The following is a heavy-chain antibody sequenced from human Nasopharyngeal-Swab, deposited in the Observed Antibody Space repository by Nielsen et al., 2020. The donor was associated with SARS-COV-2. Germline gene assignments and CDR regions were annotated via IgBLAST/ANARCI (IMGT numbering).Heavy chain of an antibody. D-gene: IGHD6-19*01. J-gene: IGHJ4*02. CDR1: GFTFSSYW. CDR3: ATGSSSGWFFDY. V-gene: IGHV3-7*03. Sequence: GESLKLSCAASGFTFSSYWMSWVRQAPGKGLEWVANIKQDGSEKYYVDSVKGRFTISRDNAKNSLFLQMNSLRAEDTAVYYCATGSSSGWFFDYWGQGTLVTVSS. CDR2: IKQDGSEK.